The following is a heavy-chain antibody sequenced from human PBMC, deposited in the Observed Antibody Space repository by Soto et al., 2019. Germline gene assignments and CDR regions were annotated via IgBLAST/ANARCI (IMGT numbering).Heavy chain of an antibody. Sequence: SGPTLVNPTQTLTLTCTFSGFSLSTSGMCVSWIRQPPGKALEWLALTDWDDDKYYSTSLKTRLTISKDTSKNQVVLTMTNMDPVDTATYYCARINRSDSSGYQIDYWGQGTLVTVSS. CDR1: GFSLSTSGMC. J-gene: IGHJ4*02. V-gene: IGHV2-70*01. D-gene: IGHD3-22*01. CDR3: ARINRSDSSGYQIDY. CDR2: TDWDDDK.